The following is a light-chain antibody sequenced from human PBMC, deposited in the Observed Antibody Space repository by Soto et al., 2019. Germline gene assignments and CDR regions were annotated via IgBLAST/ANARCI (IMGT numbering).Light chain of an antibody. CDR1: QSLLHSNGYTY. CDR3: MQSTQLPPP. V-gene: IGKV2D-29*02. J-gene: IGKJ5*01. CDR2: RVS. Sequence: EIVMTPRPPSLPVTPRSAASIPLRSIQSLLHSNGYTYLHWYLQKPGLSPQFLIYRVSNHLSGVPDRFSGSGSGSDFTLEISRVETDDVGIYYCMQSTQLPPPFGQGTRLEI.